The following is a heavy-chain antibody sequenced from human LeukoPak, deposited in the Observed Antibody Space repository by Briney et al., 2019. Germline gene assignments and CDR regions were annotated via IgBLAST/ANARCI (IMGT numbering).Heavy chain of an antibody. D-gene: IGHD3-22*01. CDR2: ISSDGRST. J-gene: IGHJ4*02. V-gene: IGHV3-74*01. Sequence: PGGSLRLSCAASGFTFSSYWMHWVRQAPGEGLVWVSRISSDGRSTSHADSVKGRFTISRDNAKNTLYLQMNSLRPEDTAVYYCARDSEDSSGYPFFDYWGQGTLVTVSS. CDR3: ARDSEDSSGYPFFDY. CDR1: GFTFSSYW.